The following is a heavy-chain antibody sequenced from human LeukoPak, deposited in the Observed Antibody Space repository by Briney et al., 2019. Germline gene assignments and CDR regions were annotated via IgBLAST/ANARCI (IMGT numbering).Heavy chain of an antibody. CDR1: GGSISSYY. V-gene: IGHV4-59*01. Sequence: PSETLSLTCTVSGGSISSYYWSWIRQPPGKGLEWIGYIYYSGSTNYNPSLKSRVTISVDTSKNQFSLKLSSVTAADTAVYYCAREMVRGNYMDVWGKGTTVTISS. J-gene: IGHJ6*03. D-gene: IGHD3-10*01. CDR2: IYYSGST. CDR3: AREMVRGNYMDV.